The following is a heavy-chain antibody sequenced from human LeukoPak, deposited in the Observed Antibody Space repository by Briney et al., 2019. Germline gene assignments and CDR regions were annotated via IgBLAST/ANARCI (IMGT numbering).Heavy chain of an antibody. CDR2: IYYSGST. J-gene: IGHJ3*01. Sequence: PETLCHSHTVSGGSISSYYWSWIRQPPGKGLEWIGYIYYSGSTNYNPSLKSRVTISVDTSKNQFSLKLSSVTAADTAVYYCARDGEAAGNFDFWGQGTMVTVSS. CDR3: ARDGEAAGNFDF. D-gene: IGHD3-10*01. V-gene: IGHV4-59*12. CDR1: GGSISSYY.